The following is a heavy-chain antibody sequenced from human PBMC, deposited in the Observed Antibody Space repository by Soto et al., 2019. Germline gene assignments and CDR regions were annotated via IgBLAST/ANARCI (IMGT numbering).Heavy chain of an antibody. CDR3: ARDRDDYGSGNYYNRIDF. Sequence: QVQLVQSGAEVKKPGSSVKVSCKASGGIFSTYAISWLRQAPGQGLEWMGGIIPLFGTPNYAQRFQGRVTMTGDESTSTAYMELSRLRSEDTAVYYCARDRDDYGSGNYYNRIDFWGQGTLVTVSS. J-gene: IGHJ4*02. CDR2: IIPLFGTP. CDR1: GGIFSTYA. V-gene: IGHV1-69*01. D-gene: IGHD3-10*01.